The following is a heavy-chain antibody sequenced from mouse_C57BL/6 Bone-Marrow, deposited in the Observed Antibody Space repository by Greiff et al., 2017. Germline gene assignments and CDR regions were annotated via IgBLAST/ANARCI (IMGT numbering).Heavy chain of an antibody. D-gene: IGHD3-3*01. CDR1: GYTFTSYW. CDR2: IDPSDSYT. CDR3: ARELGCCY. J-gene: IGHJ2*01. V-gene: IGHV1-50*01. Sequence: QVQLQQPGAELVKPGASVKLSCKASGYTFTSYWMQWVKQRPGQGLEWIGEIDPSDSYTNYNQKFKGKATLTVDTSSSTAYMQLSSLTSEDSAVYYCARELGCCYWGQGTTLTVSS.